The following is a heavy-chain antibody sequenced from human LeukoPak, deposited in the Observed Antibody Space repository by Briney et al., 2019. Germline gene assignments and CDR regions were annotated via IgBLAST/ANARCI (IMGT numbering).Heavy chain of an antibody. CDR1: VFPFSRYS. Sequence: GGSLRLSCTTSVFPFSRYSMNWVRQAPGKGLEWVSSISRSSSYTYCTESVKGRFTISRDNAKNSLYLQMNSLRAEDTAVYYCARKWLRDGMDVWGQGTTVTVSS. J-gene: IGHJ6*02. CDR2: ISRSSSYT. CDR3: ARKWLRDGMDV. D-gene: IGHD3-22*01. V-gene: IGHV3-21*06.